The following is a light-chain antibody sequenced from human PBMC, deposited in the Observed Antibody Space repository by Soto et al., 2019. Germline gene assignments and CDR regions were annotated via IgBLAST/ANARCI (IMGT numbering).Light chain of an antibody. J-gene: IGKJ4*01. CDR1: QSVSSSY. CDR3: QQYGSSHPFT. Sequence: EIVLTQSPGTLSLSPGERATLSCRASQSVSSSYLAWYQQKPGQAPRLLIYGASSRATGIPDRFSGSGTRTDFTLTISRLEPEDFAVYYCQQYGSSHPFTFGGGTKVEIK. V-gene: IGKV3-20*01. CDR2: GAS.